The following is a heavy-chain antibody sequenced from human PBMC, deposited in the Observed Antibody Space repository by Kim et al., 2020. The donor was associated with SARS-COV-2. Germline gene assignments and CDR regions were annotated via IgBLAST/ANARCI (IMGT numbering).Heavy chain of an antibody. CDR1: GFSFSKYG. Sequence: GGSLRLSCAASGFSFSKYGMHWVRQAPGKGLEWVALTSYDGGNIYHADSVRGRFTVSRDNSKNTVYLQMNSLRDDDTAVYFCAKALDYNYESSLDYWGQGTLVTVSS. CDR3: AKALDYNYESSLDY. D-gene: IGHD3-22*01. CDR2: TSYDGGNI. J-gene: IGHJ4*02. V-gene: IGHV3-30*18.